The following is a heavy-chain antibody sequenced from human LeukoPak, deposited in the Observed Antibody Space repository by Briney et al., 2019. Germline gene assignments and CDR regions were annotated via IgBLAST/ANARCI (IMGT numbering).Heavy chain of an antibody. D-gene: IGHD3-10*01. CDR2: IYTSGST. V-gene: IGHV4-61*02. CDR1: GGSISSGSYY. J-gene: IGHJ6*04. Sequence: SQTLSLTCTVSGGSISSGSYYWSWIRQPAGKGLEWIGRIYTSGSTNYNPSLKSRVTISVDTSKNQFSLKLSSVTAADTAVYYCASSGYYYGMDVWGKGTTVTVSS. CDR3: ASSGYYYGMDV.